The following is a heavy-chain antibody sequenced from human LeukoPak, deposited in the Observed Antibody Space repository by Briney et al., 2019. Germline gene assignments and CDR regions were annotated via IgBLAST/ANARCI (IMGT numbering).Heavy chain of an antibody. CDR1: GGTFSSYA. J-gene: IGHJ4*02. Sequence: SVKVSCKASGGTFSSYAISWVRQAPGQGLEWMGGIIPIFGTANYAQRFQGRVTITTDESTSTAYMELSSLRSEDTAVYYCARVPGDSSGWYLPDYWGQGALVTVSS. CDR2: IIPIFGTA. V-gene: IGHV1-69*05. CDR3: ARVPGDSSGWYLPDY. D-gene: IGHD6-19*01.